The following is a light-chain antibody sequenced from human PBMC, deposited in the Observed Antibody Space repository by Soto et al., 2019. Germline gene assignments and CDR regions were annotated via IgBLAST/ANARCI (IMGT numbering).Light chain of an antibody. J-gene: IGLJ1*01. Sequence: SDRRRVAYGSSVHRASSRIIKNETSSDVGGYNFVSWYQQHPGKAPKLIIYDVSNRPSGVSYRFSGSKSGNTASLTISGLQAEDEADYYCSSYTGRSTHVFGPGTKVTVL. CDR3: SSYTGRSTHV. CDR1: SSDVGGYNF. CDR2: DVS. V-gene: IGLV2-14*01.